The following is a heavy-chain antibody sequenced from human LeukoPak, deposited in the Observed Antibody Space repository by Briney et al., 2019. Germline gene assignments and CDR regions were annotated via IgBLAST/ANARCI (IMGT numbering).Heavy chain of an antibody. Sequence: PGGSLRLSCAASGFTFSSYAMSWVRQAPGKGLEGVSAISGGGGSTYYADSVKGRFTISRDNSKNTLYLQVNSLRAEDTAVYYCAKEFTTPYYYDSSGYYRSDYWAREPWSPSPQ. CDR3: AKEFTTPYYYDSSGYYRSDY. CDR2: ISGGGGST. D-gene: IGHD3-22*01. J-gene: IGHJ4*02. V-gene: IGHV3-23*01. CDR1: GFTFSSYA.